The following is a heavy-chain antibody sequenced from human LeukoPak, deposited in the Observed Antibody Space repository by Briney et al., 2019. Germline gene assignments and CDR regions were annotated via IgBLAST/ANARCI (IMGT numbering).Heavy chain of an antibody. CDR2: ISGSGGGA. D-gene: IGHD6-19*01. CDR1: EFTFDDYA. CDR3: AKDRGRGWDFDY. Sequence: PGGSLRLSFAASEFTFDDYAMHWVRQAPGKGVEWFSLISGSGGGAYYAASVKGRFTISRDNSKNSLYLQMDSLRTDDTAFYYCAKDRGRGWDFDYWGQGTLVTVSS. V-gene: IGHV3-43*02. J-gene: IGHJ4*02.